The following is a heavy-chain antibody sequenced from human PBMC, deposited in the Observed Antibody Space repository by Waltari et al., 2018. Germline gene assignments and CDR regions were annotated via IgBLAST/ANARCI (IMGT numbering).Heavy chain of an antibody. CDR1: GFTFSSYA. D-gene: IGHD1-1*01. CDR2: ISSSGDNT. J-gene: IGHJ4*02. V-gene: IGHV3-23*04. Sequence: EVQLVESGGGLVQPGGSLRLSCAASGFTFSSYALSWVRQAPGKGLEGVSGISSSGDNTYYADSVKGRFTISRDNSKNTLYLQMNSLRAEDTAVYYVLIQLPYFDYWGQGTLVTVSS. CDR3: LIQLPYFDY.